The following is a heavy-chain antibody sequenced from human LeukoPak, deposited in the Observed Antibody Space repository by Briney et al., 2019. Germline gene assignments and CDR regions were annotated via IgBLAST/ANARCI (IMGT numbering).Heavy chain of an antibody. J-gene: IGHJ4*02. V-gene: IGHV3-23*01. CDR3: AKGRVVTTSPLNY. CDR2: ISGGDGST. D-gene: IGHD2-21*02. CDR1: GFTFNNHA. Sequence: GGSLRLSCAASGFTFNNHAMNWVRQAPGKGLEWVSSISGGDGSTNYADSVKGRFTISRDNSKNTLSLEMNSLRADDTAVYFCAKGRVVTTSPLNYWGQGTLVTVSS.